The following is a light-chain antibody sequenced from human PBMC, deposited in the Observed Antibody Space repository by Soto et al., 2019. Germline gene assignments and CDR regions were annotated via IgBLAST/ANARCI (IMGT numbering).Light chain of an antibody. CDR1: QGIGNY. Sequence: DIQMTQSPPSLSASVGDRVTITCRASQGIGNYLGWYQQKPGKAPKRLIYAASSLQGGVPSRFSVCGSVTGFTLTISSLQPEDFAAYYCLQHSSYPFPFGPGTKVDIK. CDR3: LQHSSYPFP. V-gene: IGKV1-17*01. CDR2: AAS. J-gene: IGKJ3*01.